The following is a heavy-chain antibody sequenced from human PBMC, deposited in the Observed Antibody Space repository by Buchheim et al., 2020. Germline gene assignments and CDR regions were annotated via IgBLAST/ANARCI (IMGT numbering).Heavy chain of an antibody. D-gene: IGHD2-21*02. CDR1: GYTFTSYG. J-gene: IGHJ4*02. Sequence: QVQLVQSGPEVKKPGASVKVSCKASGYTFTSYGITWVRQAPGQGLEWLGWVSAQNDRTDFAEKVQGRVTMTTDTSTSTAYMELRNLRSDDRAVYYCARGSVTVDYWGQGTL. V-gene: IGHV1-18*01. CDR3: ARGSVTVDY. CDR2: VSAQNDRT.